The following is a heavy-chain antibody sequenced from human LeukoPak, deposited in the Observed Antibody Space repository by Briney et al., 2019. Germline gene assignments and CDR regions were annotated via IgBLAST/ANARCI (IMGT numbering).Heavy chain of an antibody. CDR3: AKGIYCSGGSCYGMDV. D-gene: IGHD2-15*01. Sequence: GGSLRLSCAASGLTFSSYGMHWVRQAPGKGLEWVAVISYDGSNKYYADSVKGRFTISRDNSKNTLYLQMNSLRAEDTAVYYCAKGIYCSGGSCYGMDVWGQGTTVTVSS. CDR1: GLTFSSYG. CDR2: ISYDGSNK. J-gene: IGHJ6*02. V-gene: IGHV3-30*18.